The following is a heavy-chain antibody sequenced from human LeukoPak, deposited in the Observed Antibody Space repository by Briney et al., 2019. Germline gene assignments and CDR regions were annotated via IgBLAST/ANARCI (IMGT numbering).Heavy chain of an antibody. J-gene: IGHJ5*02. CDR2: IYTSGST. V-gene: IGHV4-4*07. CDR3: ARDFAELRFLEWLENWFDP. CDR1: GGSISSYY. D-gene: IGHD3-3*01. Sequence: SETLSLTCTVSGGSISSYYWSWIRQPAGKGLEWIGRIYTSGSTNYNPSLKSRVTMSVDTSKNQFSLKLSSVTAADTAVYYCARDFAELRFLEWLENWFDPWGQGTLVTVSS.